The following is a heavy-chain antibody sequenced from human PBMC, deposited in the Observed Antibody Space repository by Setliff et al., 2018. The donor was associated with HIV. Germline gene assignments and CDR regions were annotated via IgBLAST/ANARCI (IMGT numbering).Heavy chain of an antibody. CDR1: GYTFTSYY. CDR3: AFWSGYSRPYYYYYGMDV. D-gene: IGHD3-3*01. V-gene: IGHV1-46*01. CDR2: INPSGGST. J-gene: IGHJ6*02. Sequence: ASVKVSCKASGYTFTSYYMHWVRQAPGQGLEWMGIINPSGGSTSYAQKFQGRVTITADESTSTAYMELSSLRSEDTAVYYCAFWSGYSRPYYYYYGMDVWGQGTTVTVSS.